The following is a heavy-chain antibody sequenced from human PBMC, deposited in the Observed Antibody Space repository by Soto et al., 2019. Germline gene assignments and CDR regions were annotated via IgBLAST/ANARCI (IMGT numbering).Heavy chain of an antibody. V-gene: IGHV3-74*03. CDR3: ATAEVDY. CDR1: GFTFGDYW. CDR2: MTGDGRTT. J-gene: IGHJ4*02. Sequence: PGGSLRLSCAASGFTFGDYWMHWGRQPPGKGPEWVSRMTGDGRTTQYADSVKGRFTASRDKAKSTLYLQMNSLRAEDTAVYYCATAEVDYWGPGTLVTVSS.